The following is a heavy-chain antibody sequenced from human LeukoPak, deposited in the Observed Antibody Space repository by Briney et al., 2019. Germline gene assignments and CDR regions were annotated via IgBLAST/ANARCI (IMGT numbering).Heavy chain of an antibody. D-gene: IGHD1-26*01. CDR1: GFTFDDYA. J-gene: IGHJ6*03. Sequence: GGSLRLSCAASGFTFDDYAMHWVRQAPGKGLEWVSGISWNSGSIVYADSVKGRFTISRENAKNSLYPQRKRLRAEDTTLYYCAKDAVGATDYYYYYMDVWGKGTTVTVSS. V-gene: IGHV3-9*01. CDR3: AKDAVGATDYYYYYMDV. CDR2: ISWNSGSI.